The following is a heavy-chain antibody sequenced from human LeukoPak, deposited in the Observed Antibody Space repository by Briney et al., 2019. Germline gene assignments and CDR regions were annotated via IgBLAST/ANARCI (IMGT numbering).Heavy chain of an antibody. Sequence: KSSETLSLTCTVSGGSISSSSYYWGWIRQPPGKGLEWIGYIYHSGSTYYNPSLKSRVTISVDRSKNQFSLKLSSVTAADTAVYYCARGYSSGWYFDYWGQGTLVTVSA. J-gene: IGHJ4*02. CDR1: GGSISSSSYY. CDR3: ARGYSSGWYFDY. V-gene: IGHV4-30-2*01. CDR2: IYHSGST. D-gene: IGHD6-19*01.